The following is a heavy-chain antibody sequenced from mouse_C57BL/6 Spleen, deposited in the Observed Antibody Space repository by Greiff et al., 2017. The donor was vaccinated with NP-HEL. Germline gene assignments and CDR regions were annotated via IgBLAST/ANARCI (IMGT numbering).Heavy chain of an antibody. Sequence: EVMLVESGGGLVQPGGSMKLSCAASGFTFSDAWMDWVRQSPEKGLEWVAEIRNKANNHATYYAESVKGRFTISRDDSKSSVYLQMNSLRAEDTGIYYCTRRREDYGFAYWGQGTLVTVSA. CDR2: IRNKANNHAT. CDR3: TRRREDYGFAY. J-gene: IGHJ3*01. CDR1: GFTFSDAW. V-gene: IGHV6-6*01. D-gene: IGHD2-4*01.